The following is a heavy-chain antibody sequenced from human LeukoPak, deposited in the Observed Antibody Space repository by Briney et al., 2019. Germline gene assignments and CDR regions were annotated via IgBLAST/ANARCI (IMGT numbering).Heavy chain of an antibody. J-gene: IGHJ4*02. CDR3: AKGSDYSNYGGPRYYFDY. Sequence: GGSLRLSCAASGFTFSSYGMHWVRQAPGKGLEWVAFIRYDGSNKYYADSVKGRFTISRDNSKNTLYLQMNSLRAEDTAVYYCAKGSDYSNYGGPRYYFDYWGRGTLVTVSS. D-gene: IGHD4-11*01. V-gene: IGHV3-30*02. CDR1: GFTFSSYG. CDR2: IRYDGSNK.